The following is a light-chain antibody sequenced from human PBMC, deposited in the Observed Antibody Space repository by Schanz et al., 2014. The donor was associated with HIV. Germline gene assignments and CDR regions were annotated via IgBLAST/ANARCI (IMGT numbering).Light chain of an antibody. V-gene: IGKV1-39*01. CDR3: QQSFTTPSIT. CDR1: QNITDH. Sequence: DIQMTQSPSSLSASVGARVTITCRASQNITDHLTWYQHKPGRPPKLLIYAATVLHPGVPSRFSGSGSGTNFTLTITGLQHEDFALYFCQQSFTTPSITFGQGTRLEIK. J-gene: IGKJ5*01. CDR2: AAT.